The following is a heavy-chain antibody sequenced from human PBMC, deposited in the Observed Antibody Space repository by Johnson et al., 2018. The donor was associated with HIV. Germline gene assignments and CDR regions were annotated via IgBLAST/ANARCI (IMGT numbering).Heavy chain of an antibody. CDR1: GFTFDDYD. D-gene: IGHD3-10*01. CDR3: AKTPGDDAFDF. CDR2: IVGSGGST. Sequence: VQLVESGGGLVQPGGSLKLSCAASGFTFDDYDMTWVRQAPGKGLEWVSTIVGSGGSTYYADSVKGRFTISRDNSKNTVYLQMNSLRADDTAIYYCAKTPGDDAFDFWGQGTMVTVSS. V-gene: IGHV3-23*04. J-gene: IGHJ3*01.